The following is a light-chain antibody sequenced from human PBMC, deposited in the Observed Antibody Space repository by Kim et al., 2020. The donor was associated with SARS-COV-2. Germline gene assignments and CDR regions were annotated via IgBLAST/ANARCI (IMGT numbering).Light chain of an antibody. CDR3: SSYTSSNSNVM. Sequence: QLIHIHFNTTRSDLGGHNYVPWHQQHPGKAPKLMIYDVTNRPSGVSDRFSGSKSGNTAFLIISGLQTEDEANYFCSSYTSSNSNVMFGGGTQLTVL. V-gene: IGLV2-14*03. J-gene: IGLJ3*02. CDR1: RSDLGGHNY. CDR2: DVT.